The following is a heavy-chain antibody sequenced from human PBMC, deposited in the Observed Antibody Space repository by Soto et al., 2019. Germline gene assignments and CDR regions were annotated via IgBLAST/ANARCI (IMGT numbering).Heavy chain of an antibody. V-gene: IGHV4-30-4*01. CDR1: GGSISSGDYY. CDR2: IYYSGST. D-gene: IGHD3-10*01. CDR3: ARVALIGTRALDY. Sequence: PSETLSLTCTVSGGSISSGDYYWSWIRQPPGKGLEWIGYIYYSGSTYYNPSLKSRVTISVDTSKNQFSLKLSSVTAADTAVYYCARVALIGTRALDYWGQGTLVT. J-gene: IGHJ4*02.